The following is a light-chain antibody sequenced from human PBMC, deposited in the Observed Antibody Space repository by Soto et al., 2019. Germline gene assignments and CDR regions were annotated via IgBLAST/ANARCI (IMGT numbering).Light chain of an antibody. Sequence: EIVLTRSPATLSLSPGERATLSCRASQSVSSYLAWYQQKPGQAPRLLIYDASNRATGIPARFSGSGSGTDFTLTISSLEPEDFAVYYCQQRSNWPPRFGGGTKVEIK. V-gene: IGKV3-11*01. CDR1: QSVSSY. CDR2: DAS. CDR3: QQRSNWPPR. J-gene: IGKJ4*01.